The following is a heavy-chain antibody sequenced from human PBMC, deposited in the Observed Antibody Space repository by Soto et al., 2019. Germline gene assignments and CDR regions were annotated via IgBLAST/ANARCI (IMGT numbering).Heavy chain of an antibody. Sequence: PSETLSLTCTVSGGSISRYYWSWIRQPPGKGLEWIGYMYNTGSTVYNPSFKSRVTISVDTSKNQFSLKLNSVTAADTAVYYCARVPDRWGQGTLVTVSS. CDR2: MYNTGST. CDR3: ARVPDR. V-gene: IGHV4-59*12. CDR1: GGSISRYY. D-gene: IGHD2-2*01. J-gene: IGHJ5*02.